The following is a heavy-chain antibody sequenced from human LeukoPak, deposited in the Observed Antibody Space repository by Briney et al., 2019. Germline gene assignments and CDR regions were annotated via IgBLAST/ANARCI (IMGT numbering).Heavy chain of an antibody. J-gene: IGHJ4*02. D-gene: IGHD3-10*01. CDR2: IWYDGSNK. CDR1: GFNFFTYG. CDR3: ARVIRGFGVLDY. V-gene: IGHV3-33*01. Sequence: QPGRSLRLSCAASGFNFFTYGMHWVRQAPGKGLEWVAVIWYDGSNKYYADSVRGRFTISRDNSKSTLSLQMNSLRAEDTAVYYCARVIRGFGVLDYWGQGTLVTVSS.